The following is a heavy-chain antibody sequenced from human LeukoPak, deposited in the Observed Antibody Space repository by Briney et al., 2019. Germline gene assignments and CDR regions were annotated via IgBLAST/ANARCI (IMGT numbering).Heavy chain of an antibody. CDR3: ATTISSSWFEPSDY. Sequence: ASVKVSCKASGGTFSSYAISWVRQAPGQGLEWMGGIIPIFGTANYAQKFQGSVTITTDESTSTAYMELSSLRSEDTAVYYCATTISSSWFEPSDYWGQGTLVTVSS. D-gene: IGHD6-13*01. V-gene: IGHV1-69*05. J-gene: IGHJ4*02. CDR2: IIPIFGTA. CDR1: GGTFSSYA.